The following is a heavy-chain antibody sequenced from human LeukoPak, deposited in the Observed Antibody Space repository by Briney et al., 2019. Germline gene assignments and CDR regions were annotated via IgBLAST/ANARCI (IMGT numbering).Heavy chain of an antibody. CDR2: MNPNSGNT. CDR3: ATLESLRIGGAIDS. Sequence: ASVKVSCKASGYTFTSYDINWVRQATGQGLEWMGWMNPNSGNTGYAQKFQGRVTITRNTSISTAYMELSSLRSEDTAVYYCATLESLRIGGAIDSWSQGTLVTVSS. CDR1: GYTFTSYD. D-gene: IGHD3-16*01. V-gene: IGHV1-8*03. J-gene: IGHJ4*02.